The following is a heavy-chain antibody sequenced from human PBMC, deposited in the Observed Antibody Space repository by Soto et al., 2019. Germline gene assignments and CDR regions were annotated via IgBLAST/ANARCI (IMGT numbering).Heavy chain of an antibody. CDR2: VTRSGST. Sequence: QVQLQESGPALVKPSETLSLTCAVFGDSMDNNRWWRWVRQSPGKGLEWIGEVTRSGSTNYNPSRKRRVTISIETSNKHHSLHRSSVTAADTAVYYCARQKVSRFYGEVDMFDCWGLGTLVTVSS. D-gene: IGHD4-17*01. J-gene: IGHJ4*02. V-gene: IGHV4-4*02. CDR1: GDSMDNNRW. CDR3: ARQKVSRFYGEVDMFDC.